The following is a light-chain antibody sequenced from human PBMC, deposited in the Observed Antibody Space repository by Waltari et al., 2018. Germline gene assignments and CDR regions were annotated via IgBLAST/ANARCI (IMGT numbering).Light chain of an antibody. Sequence: DVVMTQTPLALSVTPGQPASISCKSSQSLLNSDGKTHLYWYLQKPGQPPQLLIYEGSNRFAGVPDRLSGSGSGTDFTLKISRVEAEDVGLYYCMQSIQFPLTFGGGTKVEIK. J-gene: IGKJ4*01. CDR2: EGS. CDR1: QSLLNSDGKTH. V-gene: IGKV2D-29*01. CDR3: MQSIQFPLT.